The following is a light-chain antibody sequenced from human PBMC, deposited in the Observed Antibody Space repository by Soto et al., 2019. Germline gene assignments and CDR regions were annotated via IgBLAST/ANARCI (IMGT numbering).Light chain of an antibody. CDR1: SSDVGGYNY. Sequence: QSALTQPASVSGSPGQSITISCTGTSSDVGGYNYVSWYQQHPGKAPKLMIYDVSNRPSGVSNRFSGSKSGNTASLTISGLQAQDEADYYCSSYTTSSTLVVFGTRTKLTVL. V-gene: IGLV2-14*01. J-gene: IGLJ1*01. CDR2: DVS. CDR3: SSYTTSSTLVV.